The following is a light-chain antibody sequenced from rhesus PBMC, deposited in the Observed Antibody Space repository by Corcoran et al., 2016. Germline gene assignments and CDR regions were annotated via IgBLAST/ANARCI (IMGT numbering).Light chain of an antibody. V-gene: IGKV3-53*01. CDR1: QSVSSS. CDR2: GAP. CDR3: QKYSSSPYS. Sequence: QVILTQSPATLSLSPGERATLSCRASQSVSSSLAWYQQKPGQAPRLLIYGAPSRATGIPARVSGSGSGTEFTLTISSLEPEDFAVYYCQKYSSSPYSFGQGTKVEIK. J-gene: IGKJ2*01.